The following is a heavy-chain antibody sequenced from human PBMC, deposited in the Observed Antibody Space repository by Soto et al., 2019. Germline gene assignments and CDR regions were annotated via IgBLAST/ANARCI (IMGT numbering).Heavy chain of an antibody. D-gene: IGHD4-17*01. V-gene: IGHV4-31*03. Sequence: SETLSLTCPVSGASISSRGFYWTWIRQLPGKGLEWIGYISYSGSTNYSPSLKSRLNISIDTSDNHFSLKPTSVTAADTAVYYCARQSTVTGNYYFDSWGQGTMVTVSS. CDR3: ARQSTVTGNYYFDS. CDR2: ISYSGST. J-gene: IGHJ4*02. CDR1: GASISSRGFY.